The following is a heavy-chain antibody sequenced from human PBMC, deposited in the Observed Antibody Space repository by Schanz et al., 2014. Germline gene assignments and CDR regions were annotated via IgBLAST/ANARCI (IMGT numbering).Heavy chain of an antibody. CDR3: ARDYFGSGSHDGFDH. J-gene: IGHJ4*02. D-gene: IGHD3-10*01. CDR1: GYTFSSYG. CDR2: ISPYNGNT. Sequence: QVQLVQSGAEVKKPGASVKVSCKTSGYTFSSYGITWVRQAPGQGLEWMGWISPYNGNTNYAPKVQGRVTVTTDTSTSTVYMELRSLTADDTAVYFCARDYFGSGSHDGFDHWGQGTLVTVSS. V-gene: IGHV1-18*01.